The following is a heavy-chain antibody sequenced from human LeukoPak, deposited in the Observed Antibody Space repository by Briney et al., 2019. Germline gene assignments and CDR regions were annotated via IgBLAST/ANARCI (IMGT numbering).Heavy chain of an antibody. Sequence: GGSLRLSCAASGFTFSSYWMSWVRRAPGKGLEWVANIKQDGSEKYYVDSVKGRFTISRDNAKNSLYLQMNSLRAEDTAVYYCARDLNDYVWGSYRPHYFDYWGQGTLVTVSS. V-gene: IGHV3-7*01. D-gene: IGHD3-16*02. CDR2: IKQDGSEK. CDR3: ARDLNDYVWGSYRPHYFDY. J-gene: IGHJ4*02. CDR1: GFTFSSYW.